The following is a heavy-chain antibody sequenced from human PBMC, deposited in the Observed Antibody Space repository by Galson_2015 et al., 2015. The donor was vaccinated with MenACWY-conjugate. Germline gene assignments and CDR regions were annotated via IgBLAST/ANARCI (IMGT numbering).Heavy chain of an antibody. J-gene: IGHJ4*02. CDR1: GFTFSRFA. D-gene: IGHD1-26*01. Sequence: SLRLSCAASGFTFSRFAMHWVRQAPGKGPEHISSININGAGTYYTDSVKDRFTISRDNAKNTLYLQMNSLRPEDTAVFYCAKTRGASFYFDSWGQGTLVTVSS. CDR2: ININGAGT. CDR3: AKTRGASFYFDS. V-gene: IGHV3-64*04.